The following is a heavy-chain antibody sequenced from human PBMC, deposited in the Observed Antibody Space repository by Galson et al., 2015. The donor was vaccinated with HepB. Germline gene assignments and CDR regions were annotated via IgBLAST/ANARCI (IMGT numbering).Heavy chain of an antibody. J-gene: IGHJ5*02. CDR2: FDPEDGET. D-gene: IGHD3-22*01. CDR3: ATNAYYYDSSASERGVGGWFDP. V-gene: IGHV1-24*01. CDR1: GSTLTELS. Sequence: SVKVSCKVSGSTLTELSMHWVRQAPGKGLEWMGGFDPEDGETIYAQKFQGRVTMTEDTSTDTAYMELSSLRSEDTAVYYCATNAYYYDSSASERGVGGWFDPWGQGTLVTVSS.